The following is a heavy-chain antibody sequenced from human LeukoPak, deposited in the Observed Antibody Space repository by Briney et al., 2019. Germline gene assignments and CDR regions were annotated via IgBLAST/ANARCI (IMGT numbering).Heavy chain of an antibody. CDR2: IWYDGSNK. Sequence: PGGSLRLSCAASGFTFSSYGMHWVRQAPGKGLEWVAVIWYDGSNKYYADSVKSRFTISRDNSKNTLYLQMNSLRAEDTAVYYCASYSGYDASFDYWGQGTLVTVSS. V-gene: IGHV3-33*01. CDR1: GFTFSSYG. J-gene: IGHJ4*02. D-gene: IGHD5-12*01. CDR3: ASYSGYDASFDY.